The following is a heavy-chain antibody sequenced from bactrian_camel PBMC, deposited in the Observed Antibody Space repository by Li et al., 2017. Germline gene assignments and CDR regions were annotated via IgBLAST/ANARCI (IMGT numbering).Heavy chain of an antibody. CDR3: NMWCIKEGLSTDDY. V-gene: IGHV3S53*01. Sequence: HVQLVESGGGLVQPGGSLRLSCAVFGDPVGTCTMSWYRQAPGKERELVSNIGRSSTYYSDSVKGRFTISQDNTKNTVYLQMNSLKVEDTAMYYCNMWCIKEGLSTDDYWGQGTQVTVS. CDR2: NIGRSST. CDR1: GDPVGTCT. J-gene: IGHJ4*01. D-gene: IGHD2*01.